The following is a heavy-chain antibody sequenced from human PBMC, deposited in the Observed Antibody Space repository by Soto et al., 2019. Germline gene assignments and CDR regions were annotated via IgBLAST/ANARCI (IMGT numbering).Heavy chain of an antibody. V-gene: IGHV3-33*01. CDR2: IWHDGSNE. Sequence: QVQLVESGGGVVQPGRSLRLSCAASGFTFSSHGMHWVRQAPGKGLEWVAIIWHDGSNEYYADSLKGRFTISRDNSKNTLYPQMKSLKAEDTAMYYCARDCTGGTCLDYWGQGTLVPVSS. J-gene: IGHJ4*02. CDR1: GFTFSSHG. CDR3: ARDCTGGTCLDY. D-gene: IGHD2-15*01.